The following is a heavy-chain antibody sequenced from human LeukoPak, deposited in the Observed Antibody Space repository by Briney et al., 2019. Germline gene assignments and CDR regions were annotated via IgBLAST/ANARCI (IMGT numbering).Heavy chain of an antibody. D-gene: IGHD2-2*01. CDR1: GGSISSGGYY. CDR3: ARYCSSTSCYDGDDY. J-gene: IGHJ4*02. V-gene: IGHV4-31*03. CDR2: IYYSGST. Sequence: PSETLSLTCTVSGGSISSGGYYWSWIRQHPGKGLAWIGYIYYSGSTYYNPSLKSRVTISVDTSKNQFSLKLSSVTAADTAVYYCARYCSSTSCYDGDDYWGQGTLVTVSS.